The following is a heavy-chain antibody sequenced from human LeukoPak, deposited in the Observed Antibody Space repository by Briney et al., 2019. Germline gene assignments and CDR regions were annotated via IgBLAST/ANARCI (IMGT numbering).Heavy chain of an antibody. CDR3: ASSLRYCSSTSCLPFDY. CDR2: IYYSGST. Sequence: SETLSLTCTVSGGSISSSSYYWGWIRQPPGKGLEWIGSIYYSGSTYCNPSLKSRVTISVDTSKNQFSLKLSSVTAADTAVYYCASSLRYCSSTSCLPFDYWGQGTLVTVSS. J-gene: IGHJ4*02. CDR1: GGSISSSSYY. V-gene: IGHV4-39*01. D-gene: IGHD2-2*01.